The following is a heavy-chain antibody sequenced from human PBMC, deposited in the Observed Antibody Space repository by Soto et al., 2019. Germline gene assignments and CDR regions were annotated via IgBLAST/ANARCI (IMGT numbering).Heavy chain of an antibody. CDR2: IYSSGST. CDR3: AIYTITFRGQAFVI. V-gene: IGHV4-59*01. J-gene: IGHJ3*02. D-gene: IGHD3-16*01. CDR1: GGSISSYY. Sequence: PSETLSLTCAVSGGSISSYYWSWIRQPPGKGLEWIGYIYSSGSTDYNPSLKSRVTISVDMSKNQFALKLSSVTAADTAVYYCAIYTITFRGQAFVIWGQGIMVTV.